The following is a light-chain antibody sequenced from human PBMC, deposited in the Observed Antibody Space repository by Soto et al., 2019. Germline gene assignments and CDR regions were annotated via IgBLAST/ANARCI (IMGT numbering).Light chain of an antibody. CDR1: GSDVGGYDF. J-gene: IGLJ1*01. V-gene: IGLV2-14*01. CDR2: EVR. Sequence: QSALTQPASVSGSVGQSITISCTGTGSDVGGYDFVSWYQHHPGKAPKLIIYEVRTRPSGVSDRFSGSKSGNTASLTISGLQAEDEADYYCSSYTSDWGVFGTGNKVTVL. CDR3: SSYTSDWGV.